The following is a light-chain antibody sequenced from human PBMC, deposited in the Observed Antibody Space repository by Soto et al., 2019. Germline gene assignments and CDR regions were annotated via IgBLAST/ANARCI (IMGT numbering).Light chain of an antibody. J-gene: IGLJ1*01. CDR2: VNS. V-gene: IGLV1-40*01. CDR1: SSNIGAGYD. Sequence: QSVLTQPPSVSGAPGQRVTISCTGSSSNIGAGYDVHWYQQFPGTAPKLLIYVNSNRPSGVPDRFSGSKSGTSASLAITGLQAEDEADYYCQSYDSSRSGYVFGTGTKLTVL. CDR3: QSYDSSRSGYV.